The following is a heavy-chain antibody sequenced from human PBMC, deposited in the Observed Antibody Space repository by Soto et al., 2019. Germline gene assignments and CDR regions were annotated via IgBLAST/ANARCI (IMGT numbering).Heavy chain of an antibody. CDR2: IYYSGST. V-gene: IGHV4-59*01. CDR3: ARERWGYCSSTSCYPGDYYYYYGMDV. D-gene: IGHD2-2*01. Sequence: SETLSLTYTVSGGSISSYYWSWIRQPPGKGLEWIGYIYYSGSTNYNPSLKSRVTISVDTSKNQFSLKLSSVTAADTAVYYCARERWGYCSSTSCYPGDYYYYYGMDVWGQGTTVTVSS. J-gene: IGHJ6*02. CDR1: GGSISSYY.